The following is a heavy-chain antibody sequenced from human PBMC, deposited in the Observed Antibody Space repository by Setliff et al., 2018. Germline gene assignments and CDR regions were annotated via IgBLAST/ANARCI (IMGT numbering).Heavy chain of an antibody. Sequence: SETLSLTCSVSGASITSYYWSWIRQPVGKGLEWIGHIYTRGSTNYNPSLRTRVSISVDTSKNHFSLRLSSVTAADTAVYYCLRIRLVPHGHSWGQGTLVTVSS. CDR2: IYTRGST. J-gene: IGHJ4*02. CDR1: GASITSYY. V-gene: IGHV4-4*08. D-gene: IGHD2-15*01. CDR3: LRIRLVPHGHS.